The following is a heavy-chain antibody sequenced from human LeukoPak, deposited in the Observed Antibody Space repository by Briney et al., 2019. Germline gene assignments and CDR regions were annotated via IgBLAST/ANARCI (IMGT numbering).Heavy chain of an antibody. CDR2: ISGSGGST. V-gene: IGHV3-23*01. D-gene: IGHD3-10*01. Sequence: GGSLRLSCAASGFTFSSYVMSWVRQAPGKRLEWVSGISGSGGSTYYADSVKGRFTISRDNSRNTLYLQMNSLRAEDTAVYYCSRWMSGSGSYYVFDYWGQGTLVTVSA. CDR3: SRWMSGSGSYYVFDY. CDR1: GFTFSSYV. J-gene: IGHJ4*02.